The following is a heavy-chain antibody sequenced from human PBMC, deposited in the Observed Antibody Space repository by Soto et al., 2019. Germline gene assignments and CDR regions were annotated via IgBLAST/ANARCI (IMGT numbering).Heavy chain of an antibody. CDR1: GYTFTSYG. J-gene: IGHJ6*02. Sequence: QVQLVQSGAEVKKPGASVKVSCKASGYTFTSYGISWVRQAPGQGLEWMGWISAYNGNTNYAQKLQGRVTMTTDTSTSTADMELRSLRSDDTAVYYCARTDTAMVTHYYDGMDVWGQGTTVTVSS. CDR2: ISAYNGNT. V-gene: IGHV1-18*04. D-gene: IGHD5-18*01. CDR3: ARTDTAMVTHYYDGMDV.